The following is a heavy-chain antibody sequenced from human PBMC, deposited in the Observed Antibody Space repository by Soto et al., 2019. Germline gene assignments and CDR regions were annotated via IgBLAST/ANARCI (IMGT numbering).Heavy chain of an antibody. Sequence: XASLSLAFTVCGGCISSYYWSWIRQPAGKGLEWIGYIYYSGSTNYNPSLKSRVTISVDTSKNQFSLKLSSVTAADTAVYYCARTSAWSALTNFYGMDVCGQGTTVTVSS. J-gene: IGHJ6*02. D-gene: IGHD3-3*01. CDR3: ARTSAWSALTNFYGMDV. V-gene: IGHV4-59*01. CDR1: GGCISSYY. CDR2: IYYSGST.